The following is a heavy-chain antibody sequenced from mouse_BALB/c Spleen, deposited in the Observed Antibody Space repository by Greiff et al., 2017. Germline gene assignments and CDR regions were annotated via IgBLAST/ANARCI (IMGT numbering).Heavy chain of an antibody. CDR1: GFTFSSFG. Sequence: EVQLVESGGGLVQPGGSRKLSCAASGFTFSSFGMHWVRQAPEKGLEWVAYISSGSSTIYYADTVKGRFTISRDNPKNTLFLQMTSLRSEDTAMYYCASDGANAMDYWGQGTSVTVSS. J-gene: IGHJ4*01. D-gene: IGHD2-3*01. CDR2: ISSGSSTI. V-gene: IGHV5-17*02. CDR3: ASDGANAMDY.